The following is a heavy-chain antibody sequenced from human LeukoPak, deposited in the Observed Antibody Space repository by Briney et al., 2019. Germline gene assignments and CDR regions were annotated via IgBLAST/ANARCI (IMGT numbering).Heavy chain of an antibody. CDR2: IIPIYGTA. D-gene: IGHD2-2*01. CDR3: ARRYCTSASCYEDWDYYYYYMVF. J-gene: IGHJ6*03. V-gene: IGHV1-69*13. CDR1: GGTFSRYG. Sequence: SVKVSCKASGGTFSRYGSKWLRQAPGQGLEWMGGIIPIYGTANYAQKFQGRVTITADESTSTVYMELRSLRSEDTAVYYCARRYCTSASCYEDWDYYYYYMVFWGKRPTVIVS.